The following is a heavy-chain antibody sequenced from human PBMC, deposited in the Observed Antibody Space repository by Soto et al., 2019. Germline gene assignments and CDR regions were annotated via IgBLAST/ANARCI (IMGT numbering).Heavy chain of an antibody. V-gene: IGHV3-30*18. CDR2: ISYDGSDK. J-gene: IGHJ6*02. Sequence: QVQLVESGGGVVQPGRSLRLSCAASGFTFSSYGMHWVRQAPGKGLAWVALISYDGSDKYYADSVKGRFTISRDNSKNTLYLQMNSLRAEDTAVYYCANDMIRSYYYYGLDVWGQGTTVTVSS. CDR3: ANDMIRSYYYYGLDV. CDR1: GFTFSSYG. D-gene: IGHD3-16*01.